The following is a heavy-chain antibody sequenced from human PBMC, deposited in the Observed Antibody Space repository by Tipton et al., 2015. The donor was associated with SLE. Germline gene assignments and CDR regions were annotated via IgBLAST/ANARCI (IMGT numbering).Heavy chain of an antibody. J-gene: IGHJ4*02. CDR1: GGSFSGYY. D-gene: IGHD6-19*01. CDR3: ARDGGYSSGWFVGY. CDR2: INHSGST. V-gene: IGHV4-34*01. Sequence: TLSLTCAVYGGSFSGYYWSWIRQPPGKGLEWIGEINHSGSTNYNPSPKSRVTISVDTSKNQFSLKLSSVTAADTAVYYCARDGGYSSGWFVGYWGQGTLVTVSS.